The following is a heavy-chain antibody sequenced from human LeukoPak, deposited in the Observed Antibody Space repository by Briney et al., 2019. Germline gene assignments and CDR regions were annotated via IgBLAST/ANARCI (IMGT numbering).Heavy chain of an antibody. V-gene: IGHV4-30-4*01. CDR1: GGSISSGDYY. J-gene: IGHJ5*02. Sequence: SETLSPTCTVSGGSISSGDYYWSWIRQPPGKGLEWIAYMYYSGSTYYNPSLKSRVTMSADTSKNQLSLKLSSVTAADTAVYYCARPYYYDSRIDPWGQGIQVTVSS. CDR2: MYYSGST. CDR3: ARPYYYDSRIDP. D-gene: IGHD3-22*01.